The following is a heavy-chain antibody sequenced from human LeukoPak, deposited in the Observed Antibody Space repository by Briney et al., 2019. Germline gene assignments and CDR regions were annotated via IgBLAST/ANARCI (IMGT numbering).Heavy chain of an antibody. Sequence: PGGSLRLSCAASGFTFDDYGMSWVRQAPGKGLEWVSSISSSSSYIYYADSVKGRFTISRDNAKNSLYLQMNSLRAEDTAVYYCARSDRSCDYWGQGTLVTVSS. J-gene: IGHJ4*02. CDR1: GFTFDDYG. CDR2: ISSSSSYI. CDR3: ARSDRSCDY. V-gene: IGHV3-21*01.